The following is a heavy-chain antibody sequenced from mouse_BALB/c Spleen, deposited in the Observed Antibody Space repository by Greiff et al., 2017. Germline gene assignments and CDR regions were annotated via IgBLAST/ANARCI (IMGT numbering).Heavy chain of an antibody. CDR3: TGSTMVKRYYFDY. CDR2: IYPSDSYT. J-gene: IGHJ2*01. Sequence: VQLQQPGAELVRPGASVKLSCKASGYTFTSYWINWVKQRPGQGLEWIGNIYPSDSYTNYNQKFKDKATLTVDKSSSTAYMQLSSPTSEDSAVYYCTGSTMVKRYYFDYWGQGTTLTVSS. D-gene: IGHD2-1*01. V-gene: IGHV1-69*02. CDR1: GYTFTSYW.